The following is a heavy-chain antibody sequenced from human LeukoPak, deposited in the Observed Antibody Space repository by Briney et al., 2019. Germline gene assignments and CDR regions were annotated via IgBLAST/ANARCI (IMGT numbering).Heavy chain of an antibody. CDR3: ARDIGLDYSSSSFASDI. Sequence: SQTLSLTCTVSGGSFTTHYWNWFRQPAGKGLEWIGRIYSGGSTNYKSSLKSRVIMSIDTSKRQLSLKLSSVTAADTAIYYCARDIGLDYSSSSFASDIWGPGTLVIVSS. CDR1: GGSFTTHY. V-gene: IGHV4-4*07. CDR2: IYSGGST. D-gene: IGHD6-6*01. J-gene: IGHJ3*02.